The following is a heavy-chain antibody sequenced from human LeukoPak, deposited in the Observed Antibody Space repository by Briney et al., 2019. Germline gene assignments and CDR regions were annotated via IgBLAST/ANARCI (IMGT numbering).Heavy chain of an antibody. CDR1: GFTFSSYG. D-gene: IGHD3-3*01. V-gene: IGHV3-30*18. J-gene: IGHJ4*02. Sequence: PGRSLRLSCAASGFTFSSYGMHWVRQAPGKGLEWVAVISYDGSNKYYADSVKGRFTISRDNSKNTLYLQMNSLRAEDTAVYYCAKVGYYMTIFDYWGQGTLVTVSS. CDR3: AKVGYYMTIFDY. CDR2: ISYDGSNK.